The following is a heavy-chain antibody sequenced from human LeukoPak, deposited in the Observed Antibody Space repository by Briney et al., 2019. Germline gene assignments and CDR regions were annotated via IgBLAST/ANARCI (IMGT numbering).Heavy chain of an antibody. CDR1: GFTFSSYG. Sequence: GGSLRLSCAASGFTFSSYGMSWVRQAPGKGLEWVSAITATSSSTHDADFVKGRFTISRDNSKNTLYLQMNSLRAEDTAVYYCAREDAYDSIDYWGQGTLVTVSS. V-gene: IGHV3-23*01. CDR3: AREDAYDSIDY. CDR2: ITATSSST. J-gene: IGHJ4*02. D-gene: IGHD3-22*01.